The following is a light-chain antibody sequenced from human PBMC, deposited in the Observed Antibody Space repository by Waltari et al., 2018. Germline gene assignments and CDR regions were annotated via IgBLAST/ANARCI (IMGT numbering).Light chain of an antibody. CDR1: QSVLYSSNNKNY. CDR3: QQYYTTPPT. V-gene: IGKV4-1*01. Sequence: DIVMTQSQDSLAVSLGERATLTCKSSQSVLYSSNNKNYLAWYQQKPGQPPKLLIYWASTRESGVPDRFSGSGSGTDFTLTISSLLAEDVALYYCQQYYTTPPTFGPGTKVDIK. CDR2: WAS. J-gene: IGKJ3*01.